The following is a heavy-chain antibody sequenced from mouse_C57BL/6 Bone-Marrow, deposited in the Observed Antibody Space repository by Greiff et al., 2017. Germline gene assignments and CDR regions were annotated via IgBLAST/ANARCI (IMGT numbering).Heavy chain of an antibody. CDR1: GYTFTSYW. CDR2: IYPSDSDT. V-gene: IGHV1-74*01. Sequence: QVQLQQPGAELVKPGASVKVSCKASGYTFTSYWMHWVKQRPGQGLEWIGRIYPSDSDTNYNQKFKGKATLTVDKSSSTAYMQLSSLPSEDSAVYYCASTGTEWYCDVWGTGTTVTVSS. J-gene: IGHJ1*03. D-gene: IGHD4-1*01. CDR3: ASTGTEWYCDV.